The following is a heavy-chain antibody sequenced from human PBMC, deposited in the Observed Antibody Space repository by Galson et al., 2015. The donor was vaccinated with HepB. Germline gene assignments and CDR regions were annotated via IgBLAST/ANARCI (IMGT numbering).Heavy chain of an antibody. Sequence: TCTVSGGSISNYYWNWIRQPPGKGLEWIGFIYSSGSTNYNPSLKSRVTMSLDTSKNQFSLNLSSVTAADTAVYFCARVSDAGGTRLLDYWGQGTLVTVSS. CDR2: IYSSGST. J-gene: IGHJ4*02. CDR3: ARVSDAGGTRLLDY. CDR1: GGSISNYY. V-gene: IGHV4-59*01. D-gene: IGHD1-26*01.